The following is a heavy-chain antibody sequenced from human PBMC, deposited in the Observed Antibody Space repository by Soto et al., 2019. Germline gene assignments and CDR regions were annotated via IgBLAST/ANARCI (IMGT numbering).Heavy chain of an antibody. CDR2: IWYDGSNK. CDR1: GFTFSSYG. CDR3: ASTPLRTVTSMYYFDY. J-gene: IGHJ4*02. V-gene: IGHV3-33*01. D-gene: IGHD4-4*01. Sequence: PXGSLRLSCAASGFTFSSYGMPWVRQAPGKGLEWVAVIWYDGSNKYYADSVKGRFTISRDNSKNTLYLQMNSLRAEDTAVYYCASTPLRTVTSMYYFDYWGQGTLVTVSS.